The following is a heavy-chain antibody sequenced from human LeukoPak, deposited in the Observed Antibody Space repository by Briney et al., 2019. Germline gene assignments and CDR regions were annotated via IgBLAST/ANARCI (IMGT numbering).Heavy chain of an antibody. CDR3: ARDYYDSSGYFDY. CDR2: ISSSSYI. D-gene: IGHD3-22*01. V-gene: IGHV3-21*01. J-gene: IGHJ4*02. Sequence: GGSLRLSCAASGFTFSSYSMNWVRQAPGKGLEWVSSISSSSYIYYADSVKGRFTISRDNSKNTLYLQMNSLRAEDTAVYYCARDYYDSSGYFDYWGQGTLVTVSS. CDR1: GFTFSSYS.